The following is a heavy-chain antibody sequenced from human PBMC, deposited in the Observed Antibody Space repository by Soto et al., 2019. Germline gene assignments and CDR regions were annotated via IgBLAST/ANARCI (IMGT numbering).Heavy chain of an antibody. D-gene: IGHD6-19*01. CDR2: VSHDGRNT. Sequence: VQLVESGGGVVQPGRSLRLSCAASGFTFSDYAMHWIRQAPGKGLEWVAVVSHDGRNTHYADYVKVRFTISRDSPKNKVSLEMASLRAEDTAVYYCSKGGRQWLVTSDFNYWGQGALVTVSS. CDR3: SKGGRQWLVTSDFNY. V-gene: IGHV3-30*18. CDR1: GFTFSDYA. J-gene: IGHJ4*02.